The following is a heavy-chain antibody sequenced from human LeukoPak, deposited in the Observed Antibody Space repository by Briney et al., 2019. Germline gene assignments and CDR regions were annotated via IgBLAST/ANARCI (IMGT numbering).Heavy chain of an antibody. V-gene: IGHV3-66*01. CDR2: IYSGGDT. D-gene: IGHD4/OR15-4a*01. J-gene: IGHJ5*02. CDR1: GFTVSNKY. CDR3: ARDPPSVRTNTYA. Sequence: PGGSLRLSCAASGFTVSNKYMNWVRQAPGKGLEWVSLIYSGGDTHYADSVKGRFTISRDSSKNTLYLQMNSLRAEDTAVYYCARDPPSVRTNTYAWGQGTLVTVSS.